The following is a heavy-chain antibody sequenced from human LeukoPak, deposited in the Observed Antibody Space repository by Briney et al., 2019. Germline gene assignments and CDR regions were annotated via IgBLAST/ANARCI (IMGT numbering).Heavy chain of an antibody. J-gene: IGHJ6*03. CDR2: INHSGST. Sequence: SETLSLTCAVYGGSFSGYYWSWIRQPPGKGLEWIGEINHSGSTNYNPSLESRVTISVDTSKNQFSLKLSSVTAADTAVYYCARQPGSGAGYMDVWGKGTTVTVSS. CDR1: GGSFSGYY. D-gene: IGHD1-14*01. CDR3: ARQPGSGAGYMDV. V-gene: IGHV4-34*01.